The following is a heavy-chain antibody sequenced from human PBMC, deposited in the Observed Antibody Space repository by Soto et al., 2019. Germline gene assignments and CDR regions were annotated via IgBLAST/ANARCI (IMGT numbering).Heavy chain of an antibody. D-gene: IGHD2-8*02. J-gene: IGHJ4*02. Sequence: QVQVEEFGGGVVQPGRSLRLSCAGPTFTFSDFGFHWVRQAPGKGLEWVAMISYDGSDQYYGDSVQGRFTIYRDDSKNTVYLQMTSLRAEDTSMYYCAQSTYCTGGSCFPQYWGQGTLVTVSS. CDR3: AQSTYCTGGSCFPQY. V-gene: IGHV3-30*03. CDR1: TFTFSDFG. CDR2: ISYDGSDQ.